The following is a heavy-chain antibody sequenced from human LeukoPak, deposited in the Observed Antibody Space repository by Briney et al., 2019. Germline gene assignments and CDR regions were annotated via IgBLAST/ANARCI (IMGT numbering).Heavy chain of an antibody. J-gene: IGHJ3*02. Sequence: SETLSLTCTVSGGSISSYYWSWIRQPPGKGLEWIGYIYYSRSTNYNPSLKSRVTISVDTSKNQFSLKLSSVTAADTAVYYCAILELMTTVTTQAFDIWGQGTMVTVSS. CDR3: AILELMTTVTTQAFDI. V-gene: IGHV4-59*12. D-gene: IGHD4-17*01. CDR1: GGSISSYY. CDR2: IYYSRST.